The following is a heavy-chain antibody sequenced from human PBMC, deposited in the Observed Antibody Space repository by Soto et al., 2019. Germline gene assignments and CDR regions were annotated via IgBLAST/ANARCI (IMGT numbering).Heavy chain of an antibody. CDR3: ARGVTYYFDF. CDR1: GGSFSGYY. V-gene: IGHV4-34*01. J-gene: IGHJ4*02. Sequence: SATLSLTCAVYGGSFSGYYWSWIRQPPGKGLEWIGEINHIGSTNYNPSLKGRVTISVDTSKNQFSLKLTSVTAADTAVYYCARGVTYYFDFWGQGTLVTVSS. D-gene: IGHD2-21*02. CDR2: INHIGST.